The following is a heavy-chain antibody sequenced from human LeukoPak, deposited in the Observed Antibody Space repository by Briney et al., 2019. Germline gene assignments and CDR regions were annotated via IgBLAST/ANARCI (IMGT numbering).Heavy chain of an antibody. CDR3: AKGAYSSGWYGNWFDP. D-gene: IGHD6-19*01. Sequence: GGSLRLSCAASGFTFSSYAMSWVRQAPGKGLEWVSAISGSGGSTYYADSVEGRFTISRDNSKNTLYLQMNSLRAEDTAVYYCAKGAYSSGWYGNWFDPWGQGTLVTVSS. J-gene: IGHJ5*02. CDR2: ISGSGGST. V-gene: IGHV3-23*01. CDR1: GFTFSSYA.